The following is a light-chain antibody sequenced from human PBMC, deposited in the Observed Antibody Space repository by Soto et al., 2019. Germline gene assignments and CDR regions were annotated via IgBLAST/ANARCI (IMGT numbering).Light chain of an antibody. CDR2: AAS. Sequence: DLQMTQSPSSLSASVGDRVTITCRASQSIVTYLNWYLQKPGKAPKLLIYAASNLQSGVPSRFRGSGSGTDFTLTISSLQPEDFATYFCQQSYSTPPWTFGQGTKVEIK. CDR3: QQSYSTPPWT. J-gene: IGKJ1*01. CDR1: QSIVTY. V-gene: IGKV1-39*01.